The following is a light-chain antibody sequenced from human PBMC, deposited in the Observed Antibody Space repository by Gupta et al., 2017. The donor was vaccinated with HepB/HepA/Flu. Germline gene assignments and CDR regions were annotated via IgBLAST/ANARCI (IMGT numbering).Light chain of an antibody. Sequence: QSVLTQPPSVSGAPGQSVTISGTGSSSNIGAGYGVHWYQQLPGTAPKLLIYGNTNRPSGVPDRFSGSKSGTSASLAITGLQAEDEADYYCQSYDSSLSGWGVFGGGTKLTVL. CDR1: SSNIGAGYG. J-gene: IGLJ2*01. CDR3: QSYDSSLSGWGV. V-gene: IGLV1-40*01. CDR2: GNT.